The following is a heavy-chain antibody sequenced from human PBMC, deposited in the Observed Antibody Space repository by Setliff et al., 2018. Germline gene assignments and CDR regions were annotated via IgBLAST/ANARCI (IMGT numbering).Heavy chain of an antibody. J-gene: IGHJ6*02. CDR3: ARGTAAGTHYYYGMDV. Sequence: ASVKVSCKASGYTFTSYDINWVRQATGQGLEWMGWMNPNSGNTGYAQKFQGRVTMTRNTSISTAYMELSSLRSEDTAVYYCARGTAAGTHYYYGMDVWGQGTTVTVSS. V-gene: IGHV1-8*01. CDR1: GYTFTSYD. D-gene: IGHD6-13*01. CDR2: MNPNSGNT.